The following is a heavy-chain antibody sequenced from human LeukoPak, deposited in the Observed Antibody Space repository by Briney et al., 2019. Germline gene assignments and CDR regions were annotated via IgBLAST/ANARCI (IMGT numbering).Heavy chain of an antibody. CDR2: ISDSGGRT. CDR1: VMGMSVDV. CDR3: AKRGVVIRVILVGFHKEAYYFDS. J-gene: IGHJ4*02. Sequence: LGLSCASVVMGMSVDVVGWGSMNQEKGLEWVAGISDSGGRTNYADSVKGRFTISRDNPKNTLYLQMNSLRAEDTAVYFCAKRGVVIRVILVGFHKEAYYFDSWGQGALVTVSS. V-gene: IGHV3-23*01. D-gene: IGHD3-22*01.